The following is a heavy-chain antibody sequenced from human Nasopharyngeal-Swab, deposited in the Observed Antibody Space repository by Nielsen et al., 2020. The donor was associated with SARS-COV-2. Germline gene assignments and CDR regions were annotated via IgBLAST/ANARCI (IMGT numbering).Heavy chain of an antibody. CDR1: GFTFSSYG. V-gene: IGHV3-48*04. Sequence: GESLKISCAASGFTFSSYGMHWVRQAPGKGLEWVSYISSSGTSIYYADSVKGRFTISRDNAKNSLYLQMNSLRAEDTAVYYCARGVHYYYDSSGYEDDYWGQGTPVTVSS. CDR2: ISSSGTSI. J-gene: IGHJ4*02. D-gene: IGHD3-22*01. CDR3: ARGVHYYYDSSGYEDDY.